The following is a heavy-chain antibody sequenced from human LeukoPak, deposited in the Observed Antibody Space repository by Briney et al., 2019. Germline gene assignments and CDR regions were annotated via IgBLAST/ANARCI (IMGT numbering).Heavy chain of an antibody. CDR2: INPNSGGT. CDR1: GYTFTGYY. Sequence: ASVKVSCKASGYTFTGYYMHWVRQAPGQGLEWMGWINPNSGGTNYAQKFQGRVTMTRDTSISTAYMELSRLRSDDTAVYYCARGSLTLVAPGDAFDIWGQGTMVTVSS. V-gene: IGHV1-2*02. D-gene: IGHD2-15*01. J-gene: IGHJ3*02. CDR3: ARGSLTLVAPGDAFDI.